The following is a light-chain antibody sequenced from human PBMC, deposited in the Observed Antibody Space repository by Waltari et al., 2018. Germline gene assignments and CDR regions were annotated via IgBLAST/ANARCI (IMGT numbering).Light chain of an antibody. J-gene: IGLJ2*01. CDR3: QVWDSNKRYAI. Sequence: IQPPSLSAASGQTARITCAGDNIGSRNVHWYQQKPPQAPILFISADSKRPSGIPERFSGANSGNTATLTITRVEAGDEADYYCQVWDSNKRYAIFGGGTRLTVL. V-gene: IGLV3-21*02. CDR2: ADS. CDR1: NIGSRN.